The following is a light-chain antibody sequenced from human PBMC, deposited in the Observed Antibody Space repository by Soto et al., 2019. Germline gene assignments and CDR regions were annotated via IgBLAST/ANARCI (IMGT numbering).Light chain of an antibody. Sequence: EIVLTQSPATLSLSTGERATLSCSTSQTVSSRYLAWYQQKPGQAPRLLIYGASSSATGIPDRFSGSGSGTEFTLTISSLQSEDFAVYYCQQYNNWPPWTFGQGTKVDIK. V-gene: IGKV3D-15*01. CDR3: QQYNNWPPWT. CDR1: QTVSSRY. CDR2: GAS. J-gene: IGKJ1*01.